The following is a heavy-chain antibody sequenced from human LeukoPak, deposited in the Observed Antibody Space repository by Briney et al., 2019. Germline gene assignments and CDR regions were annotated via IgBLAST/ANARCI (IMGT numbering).Heavy chain of an antibody. CDR1: GGSISSSY. Sequence: SETLSLTCTVSGGSISSSYWSWIRQPPGKGLEWIGYIYYSGSTNYNPSLKSRVTISVDTSKNQFSLKLTSVTAADTAVYYCARATYSNQLLNFDYWGQGTLVTVSS. V-gene: IGHV4-59*01. CDR3: ARATYSNQLLNFDY. D-gene: IGHD4-11*01. CDR2: IYYSGST. J-gene: IGHJ4*02.